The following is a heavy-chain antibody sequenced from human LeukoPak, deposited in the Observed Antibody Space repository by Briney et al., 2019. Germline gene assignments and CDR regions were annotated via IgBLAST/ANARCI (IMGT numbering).Heavy chain of an antibody. V-gene: IGHV3-15*07. CDR2: IKSKTDGGTT. CDR1: GFTFSNAW. J-gene: IGHJ4*02. D-gene: IGHD5-18*01. CDR3: MTAAGYNFGQY. Sequence: GGSLRLSCAASGFTFSNAWMNWVRQAPGKGLEWVGRIKSKTDGGTTDYAAPVKGRFTISRDDSKNTLYLQMNSLRAEDTAIYYCMTAAGYNFGQYWGQGTLVTVSS.